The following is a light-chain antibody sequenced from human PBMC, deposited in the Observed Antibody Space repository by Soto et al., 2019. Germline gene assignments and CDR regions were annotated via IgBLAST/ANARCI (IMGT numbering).Light chain of an antibody. CDR3: QQSYSTPIT. CDR1: QDITNY. V-gene: IGKV1-39*01. CDR2: AAS. J-gene: IGKJ5*01. Sequence: DIQMTQSPSSLSASVGDRVTITSQASQDITNYLNWYQQKPGKAPKLLIYAASSLQSGVPSRVSGSGAGTDFTLTISSLQPEDVATYDCQQSYSTPITFGQGTRLEIK.